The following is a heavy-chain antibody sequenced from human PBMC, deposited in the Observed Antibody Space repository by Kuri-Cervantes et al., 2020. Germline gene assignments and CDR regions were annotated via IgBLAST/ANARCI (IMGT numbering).Heavy chain of an antibody. CDR1: GYTFTSYA. J-gene: IGHJ6*03. D-gene: IGHD2-15*01. CDR2: INTGNGNT. Sequence: ASVKVSCKASGYTFTSYAMQWVRQAPGQRLEWMGWINTGNGNTKYSQNFQGRVTINRDTFASTAYMELSSLRSEDTAVYYCATYQPPNCSGGSCYQDYYYYYYMDVWGKGTTVTVSS. V-gene: IGHV1-3*04. CDR3: ATYQPPNCSGGSCYQDYYYYYYMDV.